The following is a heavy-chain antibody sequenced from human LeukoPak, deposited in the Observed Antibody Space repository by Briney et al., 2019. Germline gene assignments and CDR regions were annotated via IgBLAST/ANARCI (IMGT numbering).Heavy chain of an antibody. J-gene: IGHJ6*03. CDR1: GGSISSYY. Sequence: SETLSLTCTVSGGSISSYYWSWIRQPAGKGLEWIGRIYTSGSTNYSPSLESRVTISVSSSKHQFYLRLSSVMAADTAVYYCAREVAEGYDYYMDVWGKGTTVTISS. CDR3: AREVAEGYDYYMDV. V-gene: IGHV4-4*07. CDR2: IYTSGST.